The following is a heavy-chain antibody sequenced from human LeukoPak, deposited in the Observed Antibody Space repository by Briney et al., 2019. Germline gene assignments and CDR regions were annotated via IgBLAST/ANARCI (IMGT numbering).Heavy chain of an antibody. Sequence: ASVKVSCKVSGYTLTELSMHWVRQAPGKGLEWMEGFDPEDGETIYAQTLQGRVTMTEDTSTDTPYMELSSLRSEDTAVYYCATAGIVGLTSWFDPWGQGTLVTVSS. CDR1: GYTLTELS. V-gene: IGHV1-24*01. CDR3: ATAGIVGLTSWFDP. J-gene: IGHJ5*02. CDR2: FDPEDGET. D-gene: IGHD2-21*01.